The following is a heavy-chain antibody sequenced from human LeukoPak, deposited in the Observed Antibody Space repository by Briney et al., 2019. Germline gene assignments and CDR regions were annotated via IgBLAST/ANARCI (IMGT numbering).Heavy chain of an antibody. CDR3: CGGYYYGSGSYFRPFDY. CDR1: GFTFSNYW. CDR2: INHSGST. D-gene: IGHD3-10*01. J-gene: IGHJ4*02. Sequence: GSLRLSCAASGFTFSNYWMSWVRQPPGKGLEWIGEINHSGSTNYNPSLKSRVTISVDTSKNQFSLKLSSVTAADTAVYYCCGGYYYGSGSYFRPFDYWGQGTLVTVSS. V-gene: IGHV4-34*08.